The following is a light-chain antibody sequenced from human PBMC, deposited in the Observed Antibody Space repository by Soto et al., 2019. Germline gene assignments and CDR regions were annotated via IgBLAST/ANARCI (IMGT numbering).Light chain of an antibody. CDR1: QSVSSSY. Sequence: EIVLTPSPGTLSLSPGERATLSCRASQSVSSSYLAWYQQKPGQAPRLLIYGASSRATGIPDRFSGSGSGTDFTLTISRLEPEDFAVYYCQQYGSSPLCTFGPGTKVDIK. V-gene: IGKV3-20*01. CDR2: GAS. J-gene: IGKJ3*01. CDR3: QQYGSSPLCT.